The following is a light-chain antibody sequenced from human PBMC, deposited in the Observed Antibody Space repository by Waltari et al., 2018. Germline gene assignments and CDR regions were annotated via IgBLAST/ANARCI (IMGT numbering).Light chain of an antibody. Sequence: EIVMTQSPGTLSVSPGEGATLPCRASQRVSSKVAWYQQRPGQAPRPLIFGASTRATGIPARFSGSESGTEFTLTISSLQSEDSGVYFCQQYTTRPLTFGGGTKVEI. CDR2: GAS. V-gene: IGKV3-15*01. J-gene: IGKJ4*01. CDR3: QQYTTRPLT. CDR1: QRVSSK.